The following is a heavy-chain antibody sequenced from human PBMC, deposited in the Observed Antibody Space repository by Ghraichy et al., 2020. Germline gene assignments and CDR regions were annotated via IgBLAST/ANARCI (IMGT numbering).Heavy chain of an antibody. CDR3: ARDSHGYCSSTSCYKWFDP. CDR1: GFTFNNYA. Sequence: GGSLRLSCAASGFTFNNYAMSWVRQAPGKGLGWVSAISGSGVSTYYADSVKGRFTISRDNSKNTLYLQMNSLRAEDTGVYYCARDSHGYCSSTSCYKWFDPWGQGPLVTVSS. V-gene: IGHV3-23*01. D-gene: IGHD2-2*02. J-gene: IGHJ5*02. CDR2: ISGSGVST.